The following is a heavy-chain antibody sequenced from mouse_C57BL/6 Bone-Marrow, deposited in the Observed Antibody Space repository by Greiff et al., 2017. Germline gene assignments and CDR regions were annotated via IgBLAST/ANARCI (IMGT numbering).Heavy chain of an antibody. V-gene: IGHV5-9*01. CDR2: ISGGGGNT. D-gene: IGHD2-4*01. CDR3: ARGEDYDGRGY. CDR1: GFTFSSYT. J-gene: IGHJ4*01. Sequence: DVMLVESGGGLVKPGGSLKLSCAASGFTFSSYTMSWVRQTPEKRLEWVATISGGGGNTYYPDSVKGRFTISRDNAKNTLYLQMSSLRSEDTALYYCARGEDYDGRGYWGQGTSVTVSS.